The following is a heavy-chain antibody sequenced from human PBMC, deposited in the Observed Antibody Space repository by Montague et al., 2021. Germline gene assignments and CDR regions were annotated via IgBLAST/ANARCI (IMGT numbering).Heavy chain of an antibody. CDR2: IDPDDSYT. D-gene: IGHD3-22*01. CDR3: VTGGLYDTGDYKHELVLHK. CDR1: GYTFDSHL. J-gene: IGHJ4*01. V-gene: IGHV5-10-1*01. Sequence: QSGAEVKKPGGSLIISCKGSGYTFDSHLINWVRQMLGKGLEWMGRIDPDDSYTTYSPSFQGHVTISSDKSIKTAFLKWESLRASDTAMYFCVTGGLYDTGDYKHELVLHKWGHGTLVTVSS.